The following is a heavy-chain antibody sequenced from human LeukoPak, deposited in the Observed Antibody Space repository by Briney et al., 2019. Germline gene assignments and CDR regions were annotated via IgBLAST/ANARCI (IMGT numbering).Heavy chain of an antibody. J-gene: IGHJ6*02. CDR3: ARAGGDDFWSGYYSPYYYYGMDV. Sequence: PSETLSLTCTVSGGSISSYYWSWIRQPPGKGLEWIGYINYSGSTNYNPSLKSRVTISVDTSKNQFSLKLSSVTAADTAVYYCARAGGDDFWSGYYSPYYYYGMDVWGQGTTVTVSS. CDR1: GGSISSYY. D-gene: IGHD3-3*01. CDR2: INYSGST. V-gene: IGHV4-59*08.